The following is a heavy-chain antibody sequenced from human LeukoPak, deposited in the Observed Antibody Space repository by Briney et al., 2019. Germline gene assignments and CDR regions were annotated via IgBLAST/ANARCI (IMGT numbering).Heavy chain of an antibody. Sequence: SETLSLTCTVSGGSISSYYWSWIRQPPGKGLEWIGNIYYSGSTNYNPSLKSRVTISVDTSKNQFSLKLSSVTAADTAVYYSAREGYCGGDCLEAFDIWGQGTMVTVSS. CDR1: GGSISSYY. J-gene: IGHJ3*02. CDR3: AREGYCGGDCLEAFDI. CDR2: IYYSGST. D-gene: IGHD2-21*02. V-gene: IGHV4-59*01.